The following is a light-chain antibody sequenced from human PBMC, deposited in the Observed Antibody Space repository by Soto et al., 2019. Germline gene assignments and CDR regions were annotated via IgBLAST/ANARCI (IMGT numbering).Light chain of an antibody. CDR3: ATWDDSLSGPV. CDR2: SDN. Sequence: QTVVTQPPSASATPGQRVTISCSGSRSTIGGNLVSWYRQFPGAAPKLIIHSDNQRPSGVPARFSGSRSGTSASLAISGLRSEDEADYYCATWDDSLSGPVFGGGTKLTVL. CDR1: RSTIGGNL. V-gene: IGLV1-47*02. J-gene: IGLJ3*02.